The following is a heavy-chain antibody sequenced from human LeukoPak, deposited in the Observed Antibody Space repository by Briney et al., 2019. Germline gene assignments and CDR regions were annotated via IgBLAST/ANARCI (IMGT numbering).Heavy chain of an antibody. Sequence: SQTLSLTCTVSGGSISRGGYYWSWIRQHPGKGLEWIGYIYYSGSTYYNPSLKSRVTISVDTSKNQFSLKLSSVTAADTAVYYCARDHCSSTSCYVGTSWFDPWGQGTLVTVSS. J-gene: IGHJ5*02. D-gene: IGHD2-2*01. CDR3: ARDHCSSTSCYVGTSWFDP. V-gene: IGHV4-31*03. CDR2: IYYSGST. CDR1: GGSISRGGYY.